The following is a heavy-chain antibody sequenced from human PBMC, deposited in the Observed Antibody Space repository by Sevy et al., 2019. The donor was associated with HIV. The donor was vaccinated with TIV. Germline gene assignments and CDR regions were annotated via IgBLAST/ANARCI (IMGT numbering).Heavy chain of an antibody. J-gene: IGHJ3*02. V-gene: IGHV3-21*01. CDR3: ARDQPYYYDSSGYPTGFDI. CDR1: GFTFSSYS. Sequence: GGSLRLSCAASGFTFSSYSMNWVRQAPGKGLEWVSSISSSSSYIHYEDSVKGRFTISRDNAKNSLYLQMNSLRAEDTAVYSCARDQPYYYDSSGYPTGFDIWGQGTMVTVSS. CDR2: ISSSSSYI. D-gene: IGHD3-22*01.